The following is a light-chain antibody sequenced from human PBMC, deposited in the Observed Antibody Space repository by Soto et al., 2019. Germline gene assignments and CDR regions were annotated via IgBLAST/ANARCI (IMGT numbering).Light chain of an antibody. J-gene: IGKJ1*01. CDR1: QTVGSKS. V-gene: IGKV3-20*01. Sequence: EIVLTQSPGTLSLSPGERATLSCRASQTVGSKSSAWYQQKPGQAPRLLIYGASNRASGIPDRFNGSGSGTDFTLTISRLEPEDFAMYHCQQYGSSRRTFGQGTKVEVK. CDR2: GAS. CDR3: QQYGSSRRT.